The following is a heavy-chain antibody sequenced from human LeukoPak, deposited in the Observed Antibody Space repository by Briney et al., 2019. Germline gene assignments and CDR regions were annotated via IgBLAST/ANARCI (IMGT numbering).Heavy chain of an antibody. CDR2: ITRDSIYT. J-gene: IGHJ4*02. Sequence: GGSLRLSCAASGFTFSSYNMNWVRQTPGKGLEWVSSITRDSIYTFYADSVKGRFTISRDDAKNSLSLQMNSLRAEDTAVYYCARGARGSGTASDYWGQGTLVTVSS. D-gene: IGHD3-10*01. CDR1: GFTFSSYN. V-gene: IGHV3-21*01. CDR3: ARGARGSGTASDY.